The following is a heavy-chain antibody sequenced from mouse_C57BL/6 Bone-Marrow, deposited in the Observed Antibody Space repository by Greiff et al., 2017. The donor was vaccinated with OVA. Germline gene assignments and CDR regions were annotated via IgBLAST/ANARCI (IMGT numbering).Heavy chain of an antibody. J-gene: IGHJ4*01. CDR1: GFTFSDYY. CDR3: AREGDYAMDY. V-gene: IGHV5-16*01. CDR2: INYDGSST. Sequence: DVKLVESAGGLVQPGSSMKLSCTASGFTFSDYYMAWVRQVPEKGLEWVANINYDGSSTYYLDSLKSRFIISRDNAKNILYLQMSSLKSEDTATYYCAREGDYAMDYWGQGTSVTVSS.